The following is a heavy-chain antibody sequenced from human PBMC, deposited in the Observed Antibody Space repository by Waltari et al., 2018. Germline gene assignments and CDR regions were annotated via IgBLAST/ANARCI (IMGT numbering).Heavy chain of an antibody. CDR1: GFTVSSNY. V-gene: IGHV3-53*01. CDR2: IYSGGST. J-gene: IGHJ3*02. D-gene: IGHD3-10*01. Sequence: EVQLVESGGGLIQPGGSLRLSCAASGFTVSSNYMSWVRRAPGKGLEWVSVIYSGGSTDYADTVKGRFTISRDNSKHTLYLQMNSLRAEDTAVYYCARDLWFGVSDAVDIWGQGTMVTVSS. CDR3: ARDLWFGVSDAVDI.